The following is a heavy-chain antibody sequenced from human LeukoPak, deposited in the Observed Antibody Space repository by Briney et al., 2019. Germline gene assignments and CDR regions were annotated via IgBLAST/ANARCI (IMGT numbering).Heavy chain of an antibody. CDR1: GYSFTAYY. V-gene: IGHV1-2*02. CDR2: INPDRGDS. CDR3: ARPYSRSSIDGFDI. J-gene: IGHJ3*02. Sequence: GASVKVSCKTSGYSFTAYYIVWVRQAPGQGLEWMGWINPDRGDSNFEQKFQGRISMTRDTPISTAYLELSSLTSDDTALYYCARPYSRSSIDGFDIWGRGTMVTVSS. D-gene: IGHD6-6*01.